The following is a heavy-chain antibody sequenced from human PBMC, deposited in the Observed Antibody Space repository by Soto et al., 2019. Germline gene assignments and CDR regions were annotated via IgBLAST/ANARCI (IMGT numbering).Heavy chain of an antibody. V-gene: IGHV4-30-4*01. CDR1: GGSISSGDYY. D-gene: IGHD3-10*01. Sequence: QVQLQESGPGLVKPSQTLSLTCTVSGGSISSGDYYWSWIRQPPGKGLEWIGYIYYSGSTYYNPSHKSRVTLSVDTSKNQFSLKLSSVTAADTAVYYCARELLWFGESFPGGYGMDVWGQGTTVTVSS. J-gene: IGHJ6*02. CDR2: IYYSGST. CDR3: ARELLWFGESFPGGYGMDV.